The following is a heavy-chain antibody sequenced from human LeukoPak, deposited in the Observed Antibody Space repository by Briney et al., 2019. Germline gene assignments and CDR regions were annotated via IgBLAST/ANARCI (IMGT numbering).Heavy chain of an antibody. J-gene: IGHJ4*02. CDR2: IIPIFGTA. CDR1: GGTFSSYA. Sequence: ASVKVSCKASGGTFSSYAISWVRQAPGQGLEWMGGIIPIFGTANYAQKFQGRVTITADESTSTAYMELSSLRSEDTAVYYCARAGAIAVAGTLDYWGQGTPVTVSS. D-gene: IGHD6-19*01. V-gene: IGHV1-69*13. CDR3: ARAGAIAVAGTLDY.